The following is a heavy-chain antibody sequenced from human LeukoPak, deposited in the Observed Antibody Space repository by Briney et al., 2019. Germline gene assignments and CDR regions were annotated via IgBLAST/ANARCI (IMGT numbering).Heavy chain of an antibody. CDR3: ARDLYSSSWYAFDY. CDR2: ISTSGST. J-gene: IGHJ4*02. CDR1: GGSISSYY. V-gene: IGHV4-4*07. D-gene: IGHD6-13*01. Sequence: PSETLSLTCTVSGGSISSYYWSWIRQPAGKGLEWIGRISTSGSTNYNPSLKSRVTMSVDTSNNQFSLKLSSVTAEDAAVYYCARDLYSSSWYAFDYWGQGTLVTVSS.